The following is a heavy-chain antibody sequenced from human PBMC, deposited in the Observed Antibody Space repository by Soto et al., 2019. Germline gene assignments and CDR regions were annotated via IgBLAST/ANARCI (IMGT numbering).Heavy chain of an antibody. J-gene: IGHJ4*02. CDR2: FYHSGTT. V-gene: IGHV4-59*01. CDR3: AQDPGYCTNGVCPIFDF. Sequence: QVQLQESGPGLVKASETLSLTCTVSGDSIKNYFWSWVRQPPGKGLEWIGHFYHSGTTNYSPALKNRVTISIDQSKNQFSLRLNSVTAADTAVYFCAQDPGYCTNGVCPIFDFWGQGIPVTVSS. CDR1: GDSIKNYF. D-gene: IGHD2-8*01.